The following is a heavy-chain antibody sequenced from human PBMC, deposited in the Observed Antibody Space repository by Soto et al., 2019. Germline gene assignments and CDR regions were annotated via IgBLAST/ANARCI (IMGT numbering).Heavy chain of an antibody. CDR1: GFTFSSYA. J-gene: IGHJ6*02. V-gene: IGHV3-23*01. CDR2: ISGSGGST. D-gene: IGHD2-2*01. Sequence: EVQLLESGGGLVQPGGSLRLSCAASGFTFSSYAMSWVRQAPGKGLEWVSAISGSGGSTYYADSVKGRFTISRDNSENTLYLQMNSLRAEDTAVYYCAKVESCSSTSCYPGDYYYGMDVWGQGTTVTVSS. CDR3: AKVESCSSTSCYPGDYYYGMDV.